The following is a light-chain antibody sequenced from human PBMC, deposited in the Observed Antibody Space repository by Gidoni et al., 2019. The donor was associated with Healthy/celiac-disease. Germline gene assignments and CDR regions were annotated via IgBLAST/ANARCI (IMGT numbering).Light chain of an antibody. CDR1: QDISNY. V-gene: IGKV1-33*01. CDR2: DAS. Sequence: DIKLPQSPSSLSASVGDRVTITCQASQDISNYLNWYQQKPGKAPKLLIYDASNLETGVPSRFSGSGSGTDFTFTISSLQPEDIATYYCQQYDNLPTFGQGTRLEIK. J-gene: IGKJ5*01. CDR3: QQYDNLPT.